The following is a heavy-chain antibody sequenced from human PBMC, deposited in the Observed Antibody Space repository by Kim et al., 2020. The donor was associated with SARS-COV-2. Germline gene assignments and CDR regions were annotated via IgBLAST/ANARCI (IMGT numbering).Heavy chain of an antibody. D-gene: IGHD6-13*01. CDR2: ERP. CDR3: ATAAGDAFDI. V-gene: IGHV4-30-2*05. J-gene: IGHJ3*02. Sequence: ERPSYNPSLKSRITISTDTSKNHFSLTLTSGTTADTAVYYCATAAGDAFDIWGQGTMVTVSS.